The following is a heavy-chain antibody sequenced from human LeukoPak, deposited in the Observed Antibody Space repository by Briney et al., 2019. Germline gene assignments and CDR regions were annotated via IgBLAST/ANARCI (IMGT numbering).Heavy chain of an antibody. D-gene: IGHD3-10*01. Sequence: GASVKVSCKVSGYTLTELSMHWVRQAPGKGLEWMGGFDPEDGETIYAQKFQGRVTMTEDTSTDTAYMELSSLRSEDTAVYYCVHYGSGSHYNPSNAFDIWGQGTMVTVSS. CDR2: FDPEDGET. CDR1: GYTLTELS. J-gene: IGHJ3*02. V-gene: IGHV1-24*01. CDR3: VHYGSGSHYNPSNAFDI.